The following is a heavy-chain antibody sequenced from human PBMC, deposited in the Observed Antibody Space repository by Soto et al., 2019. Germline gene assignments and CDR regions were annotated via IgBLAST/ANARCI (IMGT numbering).Heavy chain of an antibody. CDR2: IYYSGST. CDR3: ARGAHYYDSSGIFH. V-gene: IGHV4-59*01. D-gene: IGHD3-22*01. CDR1: GGSISSYY. Sequence: SETLSLTCTVSGGSISSYYWSWIRQPPGKGLEWIGYIYYSGSTNYNPSLKSRVTISVDTSKNQFSLKLSSVTAADTAVYYCARGAHYYDSSGIFHWGQGTLVTVSS. J-gene: IGHJ4*02.